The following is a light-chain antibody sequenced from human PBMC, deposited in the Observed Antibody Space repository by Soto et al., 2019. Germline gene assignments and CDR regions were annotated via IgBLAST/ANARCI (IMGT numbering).Light chain of an antibody. CDR1: SSNIGSNY. CDR3: AVWDDSLRGWV. V-gene: IGLV1-47*02. CDR2: SNN. J-gene: IGLJ3*02. Sequence: QPVLTQPPSASGTPGQRVTISCSGSSSNIGSNYVYWYQQLPGTAPKLLIYSNNKRPSGVPDRFSGSKSGTSASLAISGLRSEDEADYYCAVWDDSLRGWVFGGGTKVTVL.